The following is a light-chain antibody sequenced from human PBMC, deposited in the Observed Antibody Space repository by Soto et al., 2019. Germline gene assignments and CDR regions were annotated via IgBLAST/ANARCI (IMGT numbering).Light chain of an antibody. CDR3: QQTYSTPYT. V-gene: IGKV1-39*01. J-gene: IGKJ2*01. Sequence: DIQMTQSPSSLSASVGDRVTITYRASQSISTYLNWYQHKPGKAPKLLMYAASSLQSAVPSRFSGSGSGTDFTLTISSMQPEDCATYYCQQTYSTPYTFGQGTKVEIK. CDR1: QSISTY. CDR2: AAS.